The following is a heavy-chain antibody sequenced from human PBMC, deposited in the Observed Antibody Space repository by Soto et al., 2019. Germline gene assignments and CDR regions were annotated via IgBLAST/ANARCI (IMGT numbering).Heavy chain of an antibody. J-gene: IGHJ4*02. D-gene: IGHD6-13*01. CDR2: IYYSGST. Sequence: SETLSLTCTVSGGSISSGGYYWSWIRQHPGKGLEWIGYIYYSGSTYYNPSLKSRVTISVDTSKTQFSLKLSSVTAEDTAVYYCAARGGYTYYYWGQGTLVTVSS. V-gene: IGHV4-31*03. CDR3: AARGGYTYYY. CDR1: GGSISSGGYY.